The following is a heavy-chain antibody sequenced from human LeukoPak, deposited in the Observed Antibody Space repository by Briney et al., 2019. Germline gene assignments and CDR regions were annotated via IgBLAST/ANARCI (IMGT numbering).Heavy chain of an antibody. D-gene: IGHD3-22*01. Sequence: PGGSLGLSCAASGFTFSSYGMHWVRQAPGKGLGWVAVIWYDGSNKYYADSVKGRFTISRDNSKNTLYLQMNSLRAEDTAVYYCAKDLYYYDSSGYYLSLDYWGQGTLVTVSS. CDR2: IWYDGSNK. CDR3: AKDLYYYDSSGYYLSLDY. V-gene: IGHV3-33*06. J-gene: IGHJ4*02. CDR1: GFTFSSYG.